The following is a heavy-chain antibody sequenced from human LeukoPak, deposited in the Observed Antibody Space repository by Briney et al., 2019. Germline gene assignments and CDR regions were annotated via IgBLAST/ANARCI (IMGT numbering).Heavy chain of an antibody. V-gene: IGHV3-9*01. D-gene: IGHD3-3*01. Sequence: GGSLRLSCAASGFTFDDYAMHWVRQAPGKGLEWVSGISWNSGSIGYADSVKGRFTISRDNAKNSLYLQMNSLRAEDTAVYYCARDCDDFWSGYPPGMDVWGKGTTVTVSS. CDR1: GFTFDDYA. CDR3: ARDCDDFWSGYPPGMDV. CDR2: ISWNSGSI. J-gene: IGHJ6*03.